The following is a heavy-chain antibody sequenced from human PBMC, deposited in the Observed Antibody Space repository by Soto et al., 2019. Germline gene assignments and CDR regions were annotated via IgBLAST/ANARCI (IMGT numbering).Heavy chain of an antibody. CDR2: IKSKADGGTT. CDR3: LTDSYCNMQIVRFKN. V-gene: IGHV3-15*07. J-gene: IGHJ4*02. D-gene: IGHD1-26*01. CDR1: GFISSNAW. Sequence: GGSLRLSCAASGFISSNAWINWARQAPGKGLEWVGRIKSKADGGTTDFAAPVKGRFAISRDDSKNMMYMEMSSLRTEDTAVYYGLTDSYCNMQIVRFKNWGQEPLVPVSS.